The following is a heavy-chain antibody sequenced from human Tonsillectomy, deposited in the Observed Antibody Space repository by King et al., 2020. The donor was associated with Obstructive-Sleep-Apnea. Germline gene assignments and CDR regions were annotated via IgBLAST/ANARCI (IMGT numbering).Heavy chain of an antibody. J-gene: IGHJ4*02. D-gene: IGHD6-13*01. V-gene: IGHV3-30*04. Sequence: VQLVESGGGVVQPGRSLRLSCAASGFTFSSYAMHWVRQAPGKGLEWVAVISYDGSNKYYADSVKGRFTISRDNSKNTLYLQMNSLRAEDTAVYCCARIQIAAAFFPFDYWGQGTLVTVSS. CDR2: ISYDGSNK. CDR1: GFTFSSYA. CDR3: ARIQIAAAFFPFDY.